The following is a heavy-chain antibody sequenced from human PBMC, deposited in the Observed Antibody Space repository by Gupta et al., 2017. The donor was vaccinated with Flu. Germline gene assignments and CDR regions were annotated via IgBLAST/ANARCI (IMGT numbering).Heavy chain of an antibody. V-gene: IGHV3-74*01. Sequence: EVQLVESGGGLVQPGGSLRLSCAASGLSFSVYWMHWVRQAPGKGLVWVSRINNDGTTTNYADSVKGRFTISRDNARNTRYLQMNSLRAEDTAVYYCVRGDGLNDRDTFDIWGQGTVVTVSS. CDR3: VRGDGLNDRDTFDI. CDR2: INNDGTTT. J-gene: IGHJ3*02. CDR1: GLSFSVYW. D-gene: IGHD5-24*01.